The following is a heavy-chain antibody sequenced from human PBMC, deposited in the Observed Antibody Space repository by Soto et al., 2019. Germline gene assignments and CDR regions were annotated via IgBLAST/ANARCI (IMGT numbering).Heavy chain of an antibody. CDR1: GGSISSGGYY. CDR2: IYYSGST. D-gene: IGHD4-17*01. V-gene: IGHV4-31*03. CDR3: ARSPEATVTAFDY. J-gene: IGHJ4*02. Sequence: QVQLQESGPGLVKPSQTLSLTCTVSGGSISSGGYYWSWIRQHPGKGLEWIGYIYYSGSTYYNPSLTSRVTISVDTSKNQFSLKQSSVTAADTAVYYCARSPEATVTAFDYWGQGTLVTVSS.